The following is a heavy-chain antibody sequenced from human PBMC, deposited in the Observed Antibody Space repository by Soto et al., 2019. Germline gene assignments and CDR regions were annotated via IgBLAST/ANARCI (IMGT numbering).Heavy chain of an antibody. V-gene: IGHV1-69*13. D-gene: IGHD3-3*02. CDR3: ARDKDRAQLGRNYHYVMDV. CDR1: GGTFSSSA. J-gene: IGHJ6*01. CDR2: IIPIFGTA. Sequence: SVKVSCKSSGGTFSSSAISWVRQAPGQGLEWMGGIIPIFGTADYAQKFQGRVTITADESTTTAYMELSSLTSEDTAVYFCARDKDRAQLGRNYHYVMDVW.